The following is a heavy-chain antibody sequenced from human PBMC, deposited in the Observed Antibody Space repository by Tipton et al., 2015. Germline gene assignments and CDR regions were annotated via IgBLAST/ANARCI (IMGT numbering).Heavy chain of an antibody. CDR1: AYSISTDYY. Sequence: GLVKPSETLSLTCAVSAYSISTDYYWVWIRQPPGKGLEWIGTISHSGSTYYTPSLKSRVTISADTSKNQFFLNLSSVTAADTAVYYCARIRGRYVMDYWGQGTPVTVSS. V-gene: IGHV4-38-2*01. CDR3: ARIRGRYVMDY. CDR2: ISHSGST. D-gene: IGHD3-16*01. J-gene: IGHJ4*02.